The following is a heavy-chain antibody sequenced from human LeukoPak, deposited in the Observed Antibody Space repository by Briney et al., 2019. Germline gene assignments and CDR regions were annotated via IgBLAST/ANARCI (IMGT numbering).Heavy chain of an antibody. CDR2: INHRGST. Sequence: SETLSLTCAVYGGSFSGYYWSWIRQPPGKGLEWIGEINHRGSTNYNPFLKSRVTISVDTSKNQFSLKLSSVTAADTAVYYCARSRRGYSYGYVYWGQGTLVTVSS. J-gene: IGHJ4*02. CDR3: ARSRRGYSYGYVY. D-gene: IGHD5-18*01. CDR1: GGSFSGYY. V-gene: IGHV4-34*01.